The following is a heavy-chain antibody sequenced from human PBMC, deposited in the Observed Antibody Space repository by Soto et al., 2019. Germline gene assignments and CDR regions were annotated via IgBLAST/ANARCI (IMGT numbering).Heavy chain of an antibody. D-gene: IGHD5-18*01. CDR3: ATTVNSSMAFDY. CDR1: GYTFTHYY. J-gene: IGHJ4*02. Sequence: QVPLVQSGAEVKKPGASVKVSCKASGYTFTHYYIHWVRQAPGQGLEWMGIINPNGVSTTYAQKFRAGFTMTRDTSTSTVYMELSSMRSEDSAVYYCATTVNSSMAFDYVGQGTLVTVSS. V-gene: IGHV1-46*01. CDR2: INPNGVST.